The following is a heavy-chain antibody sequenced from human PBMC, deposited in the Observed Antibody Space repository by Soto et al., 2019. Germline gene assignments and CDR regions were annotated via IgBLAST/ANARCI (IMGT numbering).Heavy chain of an antibody. Sequence: SETLSLTCTVSGGSISSYYWSWIRQPPGKGLEWIGYIYYSGSTNYNPSLKSRVTISVDASKNQFSLKLSSVTAADTAVYYCARVGGSGYSYGFPYFDYWGQGTLVTVSS. V-gene: IGHV4-59*01. CDR1: GGSISSYY. J-gene: IGHJ4*02. CDR2: IYYSGST. CDR3: ARVGGSGYSYGFPYFDY. D-gene: IGHD5-18*01.